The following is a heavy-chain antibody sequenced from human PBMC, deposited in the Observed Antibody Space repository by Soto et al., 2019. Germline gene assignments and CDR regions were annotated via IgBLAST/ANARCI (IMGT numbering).Heavy chain of an antibody. CDR2: ISYDGSNK. CDR3: ARDRSRAYFQH. J-gene: IGHJ1*01. V-gene: IGHV3-30-3*01. Sequence: QVQLVESGGGVVQRGRSLRLSCAASGFTFSSYAMHWVRQAPGKGLEWVAVISYDGSNKYYADSVKGRFTISRDNSKNTLYLQMNSLRAEDTAVYYCARDRSRAYFQHWGQGTLVTVSS. CDR1: GFTFSSYA. D-gene: IGHD2-2*01.